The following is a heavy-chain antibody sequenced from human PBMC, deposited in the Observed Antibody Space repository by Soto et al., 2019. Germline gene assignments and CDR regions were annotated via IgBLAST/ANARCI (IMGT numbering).Heavy chain of an antibody. CDR2: ISGDDEK. D-gene: IGHD3-16*01. CDR3: SHRRGMIMDV. J-gene: IGHJ6*02. CDR1: GFSLITGGVS. V-gene: IGHV2-5*02. Sequence: QITLKESGPTQVKPTQTLTLTCTFSGFSLITGGVSVAWIRQPPGKALEWLALISGDDEKRYSPSLKSRLTITQDTTKNQVVFTMTNMDPLDTATYYCSHRRGMIMDVWGQGTTVTVSS.